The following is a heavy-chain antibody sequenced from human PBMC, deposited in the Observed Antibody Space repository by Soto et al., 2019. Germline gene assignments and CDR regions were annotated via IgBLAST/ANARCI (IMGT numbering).Heavy chain of an antibody. CDR2: IYHSGST. CDR3: ARVGEWFGELLGLDP. J-gene: IGHJ5*02. V-gene: IGHV4-4*02. Sequence: QVQLQESGPGLVKPSGTLSLTCAVSGGSISSSNWWSWVRQPPGKGLEWIGEIYHSGSTNYNPSLKSRVTIAVDKSKNQLPLKLSSVTAADTAVYYCARVGEWFGELLGLDPWGQGTLVTVSS. CDR1: GGSISSSNW. D-gene: IGHD3-10*01.